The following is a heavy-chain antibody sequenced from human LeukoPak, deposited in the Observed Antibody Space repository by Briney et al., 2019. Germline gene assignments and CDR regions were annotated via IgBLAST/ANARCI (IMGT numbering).Heavy chain of an antibody. CDR3: ARHLNYYLDY. CDR1: GFTFSLFD. Sequence: GGSLRLSCAASGFTFSLFDMYWIRQAPGKGLEWVSSISSRSSYIYYADSVKGRFTISRDNAKNTLYLQMNSLRAEDTAVYYCARHLNYYLDYWGQGTLVTVSS. CDR2: ISSRSSYI. V-gene: IGHV3-21*01. D-gene: IGHD3-10*01. J-gene: IGHJ4*02.